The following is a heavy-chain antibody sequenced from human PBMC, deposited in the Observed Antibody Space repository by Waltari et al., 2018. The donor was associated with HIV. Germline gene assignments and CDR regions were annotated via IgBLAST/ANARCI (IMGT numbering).Heavy chain of an antibody. J-gene: IGHJ6*02. CDR3: ARGWNSSSSYGMDV. Sequence: TNYNPSLKSRVTISVDKSKNQFSLKLSSVTAAATAVYYCARGWNSSSSYGMDVWGQGTTVTVSS. D-gene: IGHD6-13*01. CDR2: T. V-gene: IGHV4-4*02.